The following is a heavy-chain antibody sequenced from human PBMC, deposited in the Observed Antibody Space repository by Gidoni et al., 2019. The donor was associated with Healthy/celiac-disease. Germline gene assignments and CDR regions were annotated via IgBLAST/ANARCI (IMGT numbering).Heavy chain of an antibody. CDR3: AREDIVVVPAHLYGMDV. J-gene: IGHJ6*02. V-gene: IGHV1-2*02. Sequence: VQLVQSGAEVKKPRASVNVSCKASGYTFTGFYLHWVRQAPGQGLEWMGWINPNSGGTNYAQKFQGRVTMTRDTSISTAYMELSRLRSDDTAVYYCAREDIVVVPAHLYGMDVWGQGTTVTVSS. CDR1: GYTFTGFY. CDR2: INPNSGGT. D-gene: IGHD2-2*01.